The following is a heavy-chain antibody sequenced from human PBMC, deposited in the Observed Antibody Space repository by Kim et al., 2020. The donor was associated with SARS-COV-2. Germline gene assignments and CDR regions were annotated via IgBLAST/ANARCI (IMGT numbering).Heavy chain of an antibody. V-gene: IGHV4-4*07. CDR2: T. CDR3: ARDPRINAFDI. J-gene: IGHJ3*02. D-gene: IGHD2-15*01. Sequence: TNYTPALKSRVTMSVDTSKNQFSLKLSSVTAADTAVYYCARDPRINAFDIWGQGTMVTVSS.